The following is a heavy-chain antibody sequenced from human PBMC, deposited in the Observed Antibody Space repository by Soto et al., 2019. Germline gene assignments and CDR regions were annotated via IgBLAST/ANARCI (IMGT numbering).Heavy chain of an antibody. D-gene: IGHD5-12*01. V-gene: IGHV3-33*01. Sequence: VGSLRLSCAASGFTFSSYAMHWVRQVPGKGLEWVGVIWCDGSNTFYAESVKGRFTISRDNSKNTVYLQITALRAEDTAVYYCARDFSMVIVAPGYWGQGTLVTVSS. CDR1: GFTFSSYA. CDR3: ARDFSMVIVAPGY. J-gene: IGHJ4*02. CDR2: IWCDGSNT.